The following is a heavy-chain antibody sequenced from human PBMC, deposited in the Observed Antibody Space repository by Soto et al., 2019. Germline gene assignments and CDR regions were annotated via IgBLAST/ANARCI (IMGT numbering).Heavy chain of an antibody. V-gene: IGHV1-69*13. CDR1: GGTFSSYA. CDR2: IIPIFGTA. D-gene: IGHD4-4*01. J-gene: IGHJ6*02. Sequence: ASVKVSCKASGGTFSSYAISWVRQAPGQGLEWMGGIIPIFGTANYAQKFQGRVTITADESTGTAYMGLSSLGSEDTAVYYCARVLGYSDYYYYGMDVWGQGTTVTVSS. CDR3: ARVLGYSDYYYYGMDV.